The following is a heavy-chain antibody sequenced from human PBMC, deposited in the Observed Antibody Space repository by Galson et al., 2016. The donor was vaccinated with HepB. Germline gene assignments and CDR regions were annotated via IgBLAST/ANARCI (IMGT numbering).Heavy chain of an antibody. D-gene: IGHD4-11*01. Sequence: SVKVSCKASGFTFTRSTVQWVRQARGQRPEWIGWIVVGSGYTNYAQKFQERVTITRDMSTSTAYRELSSLRSEDTAVYYCAAEASDYSDYGYLYYYMDVWGKGTTVTVSS. CDR3: AAEASDYSDYGYLYYYMDV. CDR1: GFTFTRST. J-gene: IGHJ6*03. CDR2: IVVGSGYT. V-gene: IGHV1-58*01.